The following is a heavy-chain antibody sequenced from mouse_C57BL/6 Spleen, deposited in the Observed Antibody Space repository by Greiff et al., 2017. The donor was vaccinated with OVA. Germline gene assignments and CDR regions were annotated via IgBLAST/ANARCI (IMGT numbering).Heavy chain of an antibody. CDR1: GYTFTSYW. Sequence: QVQLQQPGAELVKPGASVKLSCKAPGYTFTSYWMHWVKQRPGQGLEWIGMIHPNSGSTNYNEKFKSKATLTVDKSSSTAYMQLSSLTSEDSAVYYCARMGWDVGYFDYWGQGTTLTVSS. CDR2: IHPNSGST. V-gene: IGHV1-64*01. CDR3: ARMGWDVGYFDY. J-gene: IGHJ2*01. D-gene: IGHD4-1*01.